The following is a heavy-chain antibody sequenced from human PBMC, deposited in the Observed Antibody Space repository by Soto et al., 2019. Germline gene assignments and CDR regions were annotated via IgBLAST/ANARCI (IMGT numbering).Heavy chain of an antibody. D-gene: IGHD3-10*01. J-gene: IGHJ4*02. Sequence: ASVKFSCKAPRDTFTSYYINWVRQAPGQGLDWMGVINPHGGSTAYAQKFKGRVTLTRDTSASTVYMEVSSLTSDDTAVYYCATPTPLRGAMITNINFDFWGQGTPVTVSS. CDR2: INPHGGST. CDR3: ATPTPLRGAMITNINFDF. CDR1: RDTFTSYY. V-gene: IGHV1-46*01.